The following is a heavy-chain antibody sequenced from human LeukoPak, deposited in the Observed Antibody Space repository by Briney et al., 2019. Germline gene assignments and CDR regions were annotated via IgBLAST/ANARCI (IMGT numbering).Heavy chain of an antibody. CDR2: IIPIFGSA. Sequence: GSSVKVSCKASGGTFSSYAISWVRQAPGQGLEWMGGIIPIFGSANYAQKFQGRVTITADESSSPAYMELRSLRSEGPAVYYCARRPTLTGYYGGYYFDHWGQGTLVSVFS. J-gene: IGHJ4*02. D-gene: IGHD3-9*01. CDR1: GGTFSSYA. CDR3: ARRPTLTGYYGGYYFDH. V-gene: IGHV1-69*01.